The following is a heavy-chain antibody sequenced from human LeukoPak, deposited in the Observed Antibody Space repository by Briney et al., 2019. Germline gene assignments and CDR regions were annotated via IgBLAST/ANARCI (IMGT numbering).Heavy chain of an antibody. V-gene: IGHV3-48*03. J-gene: IGHJ4*02. CDR1: GFTFSSYE. CDR3: ARDRESSGYPAIFDY. D-gene: IGHD3-3*01. Sequence: GGSLRLSCAASGFTFSSYEMNWVRQAPGKGLEWVSYISSSGSTIYYADSVKGRFTISRDNAKNSLYLQMNSLRAEDTAVYYCARDRESSGYPAIFDYWGQGTLVTVSS. CDR2: ISSSGSTI.